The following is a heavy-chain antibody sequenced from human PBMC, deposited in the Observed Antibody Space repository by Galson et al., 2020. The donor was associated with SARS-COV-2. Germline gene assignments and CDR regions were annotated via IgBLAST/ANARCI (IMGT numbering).Heavy chain of an antibody. D-gene: IGHD3-22*01. Sequence: GSLRLSCAASGFTFSSSAMHWVRQAPGKGLEWVAIISYDGTTIYKSDSVKGRFTISRDISKNILYLQMNRLRPEDTGVYYCARETDDDSSSWYDHWGQGTLVTVAA. CDR3: ARETDDDSSSWYDH. CDR2: ISYDGTTI. CDR1: GFTFSSSA. V-gene: IGHV3-30*04. J-gene: IGHJ5*02.